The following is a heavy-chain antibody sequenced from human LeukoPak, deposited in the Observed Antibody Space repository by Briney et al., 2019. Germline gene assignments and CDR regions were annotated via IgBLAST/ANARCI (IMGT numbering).Heavy chain of an antibody. D-gene: IGHD3-3*01. V-gene: IGHV4-39*07. Sequence: SETLSLTCIVSGGSISSSSYYWGWIRQPPGKGLEWIGSIYYSGSTYYNPSLKSRVTISVDTSKNQFSLKLSSVTAADTAVYYCARTPYYDFWSGYYPFDYWGQGTLVTVSS. J-gene: IGHJ4*02. CDR1: GGSISSSSYY. CDR2: IYYSGST. CDR3: ARTPYYDFWSGYYPFDY.